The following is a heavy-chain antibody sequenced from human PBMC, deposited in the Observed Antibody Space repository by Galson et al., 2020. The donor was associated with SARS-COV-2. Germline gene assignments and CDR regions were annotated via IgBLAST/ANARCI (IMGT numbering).Heavy chain of an antibody. CDR2: IYDSANT. J-gene: IGHJ4*03. CDR3: ARGQQTEVLTPFDF. V-gene: IGHV4-30-2*01. D-gene: IGHD1-1*01. Sequence: SQTLSLTCAVSGGSISSGAYSWGWIRQPPGKGLEWIGYIYDSANTYYNPSLKSRVTISVDRSKNQFSLSLTSVTAADTAVYYWARGQQTEVLTPFDFWGQGTLVTVSS. CDR1: GGSISSGAYS.